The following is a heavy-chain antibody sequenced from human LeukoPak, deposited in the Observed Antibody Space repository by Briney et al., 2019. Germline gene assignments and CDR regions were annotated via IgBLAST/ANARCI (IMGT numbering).Heavy chain of an antibody. CDR2: IGTAGDT. Sequence: GGSLRLSCAATGFTFSSYDMHWVRQATGKGLEWVSAIGTAGDTYYPGSVKGRFTISRENAKNSLYLQMNSLRAEDTAVYYCARDSRIYGMDVWGQGTTVTVSS. CDR1: GFTFSSYD. CDR3: ARDSRIYGMDV. D-gene: IGHD2/OR15-2a*01. J-gene: IGHJ6*02. V-gene: IGHV3-13*01.